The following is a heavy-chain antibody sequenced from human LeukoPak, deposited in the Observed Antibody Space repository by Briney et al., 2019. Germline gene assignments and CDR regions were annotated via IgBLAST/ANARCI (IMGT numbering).Heavy chain of an antibody. CDR3: ASSVVARPYYYMYV. Sequence: SETLSLTCTVSGGSISSYYWSWIRQPPGKGLEWIGYIYTSGSTNYNPSLKSRVTISVDTSKNQFSLKLSSVTAADTAVYYCASSVVARPYYYMYVWGKGTTVTVSS. CDR2: IYTSGST. V-gene: IGHV4-4*09. D-gene: IGHD2-15*01. J-gene: IGHJ6*03. CDR1: GGSISSYY.